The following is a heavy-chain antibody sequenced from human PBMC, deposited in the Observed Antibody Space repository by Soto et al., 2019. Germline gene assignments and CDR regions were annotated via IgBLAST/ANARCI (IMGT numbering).Heavy chain of an antibody. J-gene: IGHJ4*02. V-gene: IGHV3-30-3*01. CDR3: ARGDEEGADYFDY. Sequence: QVQLVESGGGVVQPGRSLRLSCAASGFTFSSYAMHWVRQAPGKGLEWVAVISYDGSNKYYADSVKGRFTISRDNSKNTLYLQMSSLRAEDTAVYYCARGDEEGADYFDYWGQGTLVTVSS. CDR2: ISYDGSNK. CDR1: GFTFSSYA.